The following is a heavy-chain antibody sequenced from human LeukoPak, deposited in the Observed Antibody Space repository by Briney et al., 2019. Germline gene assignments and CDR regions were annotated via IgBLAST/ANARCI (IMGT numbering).Heavy chain of an antibody. J-gene: IGHJ4*02. Sequence: GALRLFFAASGFTFYHYSISWVRPAPRKGPELGSAFCWRGGSTYYADSVKGRFTISRDNSKNTLYLQMNSLRAEDTAVYYCAKGGLGYCSSTSCYEWIDYWGQGTLVTVSS. CDR2: FCWRGGST. V-gene: IGHV3-23*01. D-gene: IGHD2-2*01. CDR3: AKGGLGYCSSTSCYEWIDY. CDR1: GFTFYHYS.